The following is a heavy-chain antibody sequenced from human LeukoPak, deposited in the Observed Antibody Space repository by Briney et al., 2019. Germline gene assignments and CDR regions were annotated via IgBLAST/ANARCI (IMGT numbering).Heavy chain of an antibody. D-gene: IGHD4-17*01. CDR1: GFTFSSYS. CDR2: IGSSSSYI. V-gene: IGHV3-21*01. J-gene: IGHJ4*02. Sequence: GGSLRLSCAASGFTFSSYSMNWVRQAPGKGLEWVSSIGSSSSYIYYADSVKGRFTISRDNAKNSLYLQMNSLRAEDTAVYYCASGDYGDYAIYWGQGTLVTVSS. CDR3: ASGDYGDYAIY.